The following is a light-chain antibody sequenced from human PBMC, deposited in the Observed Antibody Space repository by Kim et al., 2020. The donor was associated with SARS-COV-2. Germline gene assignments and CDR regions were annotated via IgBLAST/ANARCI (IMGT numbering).Light chain of an antibody. CDR1: QTISSW. CDR2: RAS. CDR3: KQYNTYTWT. J-gene: IGKJ1*01. Sequence: ASAGDRVTITCRASQTISSWLAWYQQKPGKAPKLLLYRASILETGVPSRFSGSGSGTEFTLTISSLQPDDFATYYCKQYNTYTWTFGQGTKVDIK. V-gene: IGKV1-5*03.